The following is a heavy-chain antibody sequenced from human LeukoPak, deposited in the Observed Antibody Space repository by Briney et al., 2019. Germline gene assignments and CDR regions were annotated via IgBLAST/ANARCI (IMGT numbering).Heavy chain of an antibody. J-gene: IGHJ4*02. Sequence: GASVKVSCKASGYTFTSYDINWVRQATGQGLEWMGMIYPRDGSTSYAQNFQGRVTVTRDTSTTTVHMELRGLRSEDTAVCYCARDQEGFDYWGQGTVVTVSS. CDR1: GYTFTSYD. CDR2: IYPRDGST. V-gene: IGHV1-46*01. CDR3: ARDQEGFDY.